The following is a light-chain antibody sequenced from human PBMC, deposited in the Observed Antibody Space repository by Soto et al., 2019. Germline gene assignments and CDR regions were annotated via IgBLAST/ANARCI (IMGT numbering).Light chain of an antibody. CDR1: QSISSY. J-gene: IGKJ1*01. CDR3: QQSYSTPRT. CDR2: AAS. V-gene: IGKV1-39*01. Sequence: DIQMTQSPSTLSASVGDRVTITCLASQSISSYLNWYQQKPGKAPKLLIYAASSLQSGVPSRLSGSGSGTDFTLTISSLQPEDFATYYCQQSYSTPRTFGQGTKVDIK.